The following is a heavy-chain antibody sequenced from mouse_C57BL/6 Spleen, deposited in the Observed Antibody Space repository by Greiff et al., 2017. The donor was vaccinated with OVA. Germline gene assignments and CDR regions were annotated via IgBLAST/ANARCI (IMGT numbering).Heavy chain of an antibody. Sequence: EVKLQESGPELVKPGASVKMSCKASGYTFTDYNMHWVKQSHGKSLEWIGYINPNNGGTSYNQKFKGKATLTVNKSSSTAYMELRSLTSEDSAVYYCARGGYYYGSSPYAMDYWGQGTSVTVSS. CDR2: INPNNGGT. D-gene: IGHD1-1*01. J-gene: IGHJ4*01. V-gene: IGHV1-22*01. CDR1: GYTFTDYN. CDR3: ARGGYYYGSSPYAMDY.